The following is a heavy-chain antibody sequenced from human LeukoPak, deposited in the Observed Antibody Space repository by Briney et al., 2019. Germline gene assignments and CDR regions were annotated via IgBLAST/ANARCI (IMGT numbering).Heavy chain of an antibody. CDR1: GGSINSGDYY. CDR3: ARGRATTYYYYYMDV. D-gene: IGHD1-26*01. J-gene: IGHJ6*03. V-gene: IGHV4-30-4*01. CDR2: IYYSGST. Sequence: SQTLSLTCTVSGGSINSGDYYWSWIRQPPGKGLEWIGYIYYSGSTYYNPSLKSRVTISVDTPKNQFSLKLSSVTAADTAVYYCARGRATTYYYYYMDVWGKGTTVTVSS.